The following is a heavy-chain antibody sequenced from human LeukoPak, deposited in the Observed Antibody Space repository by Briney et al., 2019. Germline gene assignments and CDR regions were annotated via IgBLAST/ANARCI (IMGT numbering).Heavy chain of an antibody. J-gene: IGHJ6*03. CDR2: IYYSGST. Sequence: SETLSLTCTVSGGSISSYYWSWIRQPPGKGLEWIGYIYYSGSTNYNPSLKSRVTISVDTSKNQFSLKLSSVTAADTAVYYCARTPSSSSWYYYYYYMDVWGKGTTVTISS. D-gene: IGHD6-13*01. CDR1: GGSISSYY. V-gene: IGHV4-59*01. CDR3: ARTPSSSSWYYYYYYMDV.